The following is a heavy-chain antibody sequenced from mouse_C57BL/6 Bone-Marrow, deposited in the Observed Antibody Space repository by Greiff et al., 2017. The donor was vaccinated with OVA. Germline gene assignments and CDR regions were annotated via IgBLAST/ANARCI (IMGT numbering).Heavy chain of an antibody. CDR2: IFPGSGST. CDR1: GYTFTDYY. Sequence: QVHVKQSGPELVKPGASVKISCKASGYTFTDYYINWVKQRPGQGLEWIGWIFPGSGSTYYNEKFKGKATLTVDKSSSTAYMLLSSLTSEDSAVYFCARSSSTVVYFDYWGQGTTLTVSS. V-gene: IGHV1-75*01. D-gene: IGHD1-1*01. J-gene: IGHJ2*01. CDR3: ARSSSTVVYFDY.